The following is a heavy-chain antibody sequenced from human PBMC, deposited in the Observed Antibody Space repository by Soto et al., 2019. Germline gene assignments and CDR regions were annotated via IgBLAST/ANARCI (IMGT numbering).Heavy chain of an antibody. CDR2: ISSRSSYI. Sequence: EVQLVESGGGLVKPGGSLRLSCAASGFTFSSYSMNWVRQSPGKGLEWVSSISSRSSYIYYADSVKGRFTISRDNAKNSLYLQMNSLRAEDTAVYYCARVIPYGDYAGPGYYYGMDVWGQGTTVTVSS. V-gene: IGHV3-21*01. CDR1: GFTFSSYS. D-gene: IGHD4-17*01. J-gene: IGHJ6*02. CDR3: ARVIPYGDYAGPGYYYGMDV.